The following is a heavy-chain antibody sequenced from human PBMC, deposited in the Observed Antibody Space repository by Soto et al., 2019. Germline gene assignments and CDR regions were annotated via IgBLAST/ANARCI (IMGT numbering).Heavy chain of an antibody. CDR3: ARERGCSSTSCYAGYYYGMDV. V-gene: IGHV3-33*01. CDR1: GFTFSSYG. D-gene: IGHD2-2*01. J-gene: IGHJ6*02. CDR2: IWYDGSNK. Sequence: GGSLRLSCAASGFTFSSYGMHWVRQAPGKGLEWVAVIWYDGSNKYYADSVKGRFTISRDNSKNTLYLQMNSLRAEDTAVYYCARERGCSSTSCYAGYYYGMDVWGQGTTVTVSS.